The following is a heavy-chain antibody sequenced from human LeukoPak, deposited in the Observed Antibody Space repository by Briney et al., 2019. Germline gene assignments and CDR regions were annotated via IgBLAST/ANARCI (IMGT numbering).Heavy chain of an antibody. CDR3: AKDYYYDTSGYYWGYFDY. Sequence: GGSLRLSCAASGFIFDDYTMHWVRQAPGKGLEWVSLISWDGGSTYYADSVKGGFTISRDNSKNSLYLQMNRLRTEDNALYYCAKDYYYDTSGYYWGYFDYWGQGTLVTVSS. J-gene: IGHJ4*02. D-gene: IGHD3-22*01. V-gene: IGHV3-43*01. CDR2: ISWDGGST. CDR1: GFIFDDYT.